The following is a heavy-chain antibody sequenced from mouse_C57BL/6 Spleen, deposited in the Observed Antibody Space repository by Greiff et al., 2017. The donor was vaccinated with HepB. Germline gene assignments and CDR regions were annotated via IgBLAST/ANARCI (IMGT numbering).Heavy chain of an antibody. V-gene: IGHV1-82*01. J-gene: IGHJ2*01. CDR1: GYAFSSSW. CDR3: ARGWDGPD. CDR2: IYPGDGDT. Sequence: VKLMESGPELVKPGASVKISCKASGYAFSSSWMNWVKQRPGKGLEWIGRIYPGDGDTNYNGKFKGKATLTADKSSSTAYMQLSSLTSEDSAVYFCARGWDGPDWGQGTTLTVSS. D-gene: IGHD4-1*01.